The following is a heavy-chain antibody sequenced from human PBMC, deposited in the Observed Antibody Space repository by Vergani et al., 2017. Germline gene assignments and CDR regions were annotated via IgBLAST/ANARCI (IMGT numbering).Heavy chain of an antibody. CDR2: ISYDGSNK. D-gene: IGHD6-19*01. V-gene: IGHV3-30*18. J-gene: IGHJ6*02. CDR1: GFTFSSYG. CDR3: AKEKHDSSGWTVYYYYGMDV. Sequence: QVQLVESGGGVVQPGRSLRLSCAASGFTFSSYGMHWVRQAPGKGLEWVAVISYDGSNKYYADSVKGRFTISRDNSKNTLYLQMNSLRAEDTAVYYCAKEKHDSSGWTVYYYYGMDVWGQGTTVTVSS.